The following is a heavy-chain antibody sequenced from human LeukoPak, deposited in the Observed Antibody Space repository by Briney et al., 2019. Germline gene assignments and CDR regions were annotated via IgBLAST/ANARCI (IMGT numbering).Heavy chain of an antibody. D-gene: IGHD6-13*01. CDR2: IHYSGDT. J-gene: IGHJ5*02. CDR3: ARSSAAAGPTHNRFDP. Sequence: SETLSLTCSVSGGSLTYASHYWGWIRQPPGKGLEWIGSIHYSGDTYYKPSLRSRVTISIDTSKNKFSLRVTSVTAADTAVYYCARSSAAAGPTHNRFDPWGQGTLVTVPS. CDR1: GGSLTYASHY. V-gene: IGHV4-39*01.